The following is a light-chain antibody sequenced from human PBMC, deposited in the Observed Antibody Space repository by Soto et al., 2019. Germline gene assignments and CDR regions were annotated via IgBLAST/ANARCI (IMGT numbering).Light chain of an antibody. CDR3: QQNKTYAPRT. CDR2: DAS. J-gene: IGKJ1*01. Sequence: DIQMTQSPSTLSASVGDRFTITCRASQSISRRLAWYQQKPGKAPKVLIYDASSMESGVPSRFSGSGSGTEFTLTIRSLQPDDFATYSCQQNKTYAPRTCGQGTTGDNK. CDR1: QSISRR. V-gene: IGKV1-5*01.